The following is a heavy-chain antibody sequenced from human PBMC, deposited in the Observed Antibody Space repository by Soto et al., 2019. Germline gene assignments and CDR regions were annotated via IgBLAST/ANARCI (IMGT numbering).Heavy chain of an antibody. CDR2: IYNSGAT. CDR1: GGSISDSNYF. Sequence: SETLSLTCTVAGGSISDSNYFWGWIRQPPGKAMEWIGSIYNSGATYYNPSLRSRVTMSVDTPGNQFSLNLRSLTATDTALYYCARGSPYYHYYGFDVWGPGTTVTVSS. CDR3: ARGSPYYHYYGFDV. V-gene: IGHV4-39*01. J-gene: IGHJ6*02.